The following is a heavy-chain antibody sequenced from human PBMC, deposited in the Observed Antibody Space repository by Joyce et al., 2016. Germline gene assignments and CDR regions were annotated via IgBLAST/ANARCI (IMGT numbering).Heavy chain of an antibody. CDR2: SSDSSTYI. CDR1: GFTFSSYN. D-gene: IGHD4-23*01. J-gene: IGHJ3*01. CDR3: ARRGDYGGNSDAFDV. Sequence: EVQLVESGGGLVKPGGSLRLSCAASGFTFSSYNMNWVRQAPGKGLEWVSSSSDSSTYIYYADSVKGRFTISRDNAKNSLYLQMNSLRAEDTAVYYCARRGDYGGNSDAFDVWGQGTMVTVSS. V-gene: IGHV3-21*01.